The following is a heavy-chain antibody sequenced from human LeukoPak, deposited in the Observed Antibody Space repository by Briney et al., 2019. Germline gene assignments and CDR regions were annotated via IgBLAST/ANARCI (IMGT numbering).Heavy chain of an antibody. CDR1: GYSFTTYW. Sequence: GESLKISCQGSGYSFTTYWIGWVRQMPGKGLEWMGIIYPGDSDARYGPAFQGQVTISADKSISTAYLQWSSLKASDTAMYYCARQGGCSGGSCSFDYWGQGTLVTVSS. V-gene: IGHV5-51*01. CDR2: IYPGDSDA. D-gene: IGHD2-15*01. CDR3: ARQGGCSGGSCSFDY. J-gene: IGHJ4*02.